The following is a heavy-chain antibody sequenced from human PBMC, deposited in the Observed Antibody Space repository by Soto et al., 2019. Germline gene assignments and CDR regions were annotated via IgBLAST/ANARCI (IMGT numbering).Heavy chain of an antibody. CDR1: GFTFSSYG. Sequence: GGSLRLSCAASGFTFSSYGMHWVRQAPGKGLEWVAVISYDGSNKYYADSVKGRFTISRDNSKNTLYLQMNSLRAEDTVVYYCAKDGYCSSTSCYTYYYYGTDVWGQGTTVTVSS. CDR2: ISYDGSNK. D-gene: IGHD2-2*03. CDR3: AKDGYCSSTSCYTYYYYGTDV. V-gene: IGHV3-30*18. J-gene: IGHJ6*02.